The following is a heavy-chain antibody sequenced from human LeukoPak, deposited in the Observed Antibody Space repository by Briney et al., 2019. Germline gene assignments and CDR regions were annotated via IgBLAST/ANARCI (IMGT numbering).Heavy chain of an antibody. CDR1: GYTFTGYY. Sequence: ASVKVSCTASGYTFTGYYMHWVRQAPGQGLEWMGWINPNSGGTNYAQKFQGRVTMTRDTSISTAYMELSRLRSDDTAVYYCASSHSSSWYYFDYWGQGTLVTVSS. V-gene: IGHV1-2*02. CDR2: INPNSGGT. J-gene: IGHJ4*02. D-gene: IGHD6-13*01. CDR3: ASSHSSSWYYFDY.